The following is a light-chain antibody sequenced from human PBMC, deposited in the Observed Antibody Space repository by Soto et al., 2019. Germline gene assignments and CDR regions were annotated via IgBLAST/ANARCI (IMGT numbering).Light chain of an antibody. V-gene: IGKV1-33*01. Sequence: DIQMTQSPSSLSASVGDRFSITCQASHAIRNYLNWYQLKPWKAPKLLIYDASNLEPGVPSRFSASGYGTEFTFTIRGLQAEDIATYYCQQYNNGLITFGQGTRLEI. J-gene: IGKJ5*01. CDR2: DAS. CDR3: QQYNNGLIT. CDR1: HAIRNY.